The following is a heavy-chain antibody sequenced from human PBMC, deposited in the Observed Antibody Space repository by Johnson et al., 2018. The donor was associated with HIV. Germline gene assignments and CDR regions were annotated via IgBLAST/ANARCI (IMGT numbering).Heavy chain of an antibody. J-gene: IGHJ3*02. CDR3: VRDDGSDYEAFDI. D-gene: IGHD2-21*01. CDR1: GFTFSSYG. V-gene: IGHV3-33*01. CDR2: IWYDGGSN. Sequence: QVQLVESGGGVVQPGRSLRLSCAASGFTFSSYGMHWVRRAPGKGLEWVAVIWYDGGSNYYADSVKGGFTISRDDSKNTRYLQMNNLRAEDTAVYYGVRDDGSDYEAFDILGQGTMVTVSS.